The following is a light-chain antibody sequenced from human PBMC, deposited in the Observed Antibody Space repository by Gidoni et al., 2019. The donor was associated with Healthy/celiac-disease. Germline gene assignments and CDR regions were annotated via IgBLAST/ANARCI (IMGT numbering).Light chain of an antibody. CDR1: QSVSSY. J-gene: IGKJ5*01. Sequence: EIVLTQSPATLSLSPGERANLSCRASQSVSSYLAWYQQKPGQAPRLLIYDASNRATGIPARFSGSGSGTDFTLTICSLEPEDFAVYYCQQRSNWPPLTFGQGTRLEIK. CDR2: DAS. CDR3: QQRSNWPPLT. V-gene: IGKV3-11*01.